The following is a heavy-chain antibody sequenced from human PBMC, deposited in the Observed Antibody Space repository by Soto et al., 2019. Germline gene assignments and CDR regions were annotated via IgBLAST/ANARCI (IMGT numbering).Heavy chain of an antibody. CDR3: AHYSGYDSVDY. Sequence: QITLKESGPTLVKPTQTLTLTCTFSGFSLSTSGVGVGWIRQPPGKALEWLALIYWDDDKRYSPSLKSRLTITKDTSKNQVVLTMTNMHPVDTATYYWAHYSGYDSVDYWGQGTLVTVSS. CDR1: GFSLSTSGVG. CDR2: IYWDDDK. J-gene: IGHJ4*02. D-gene: IGHD5-12*01. V-gene: IGHV2-5*02.